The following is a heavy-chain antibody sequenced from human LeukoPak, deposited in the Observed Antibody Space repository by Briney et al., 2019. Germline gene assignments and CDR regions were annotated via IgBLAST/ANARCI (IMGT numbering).Heavy chain of an antibody. CDR1: GYTFTSYG. V-gene: IGHV1-18*01. J-gene: IGHJ4*02. Sequence: ASVKVSCKASGYTFTSYGISWVRQAPGQGLEWMGWISAYNGNTNYAQKLQGRVTMTTDTSTSTAYMELRSLRPEDTAVYYCARDPVRTTVTTFFDYWGQGTLVTVSS. D-gene: IGHD4-17*01. CDR3: ARDPVRTTVTTFFDY. CDR2: ISAYNGNT.